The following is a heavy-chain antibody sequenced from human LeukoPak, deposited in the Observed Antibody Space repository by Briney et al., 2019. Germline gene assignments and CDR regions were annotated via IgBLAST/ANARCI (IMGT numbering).Heavy chain of an antibody. CDR1: GYTFTASN. D-gene: IGHD6-6*01. J-gene: IGHJ6*03. Sequence: ASVKVSCKASGYTFTASNIYWVRQAPGQGLEWMGWINPNSGDTNYAQKFQGRVTMTRDTSISTAYMELSRLKSDDMAVYYCARLAYSTSSAGYMDVWGKGTTVTVSS. V-gene: IGHV1-2*02. CDR2: INPNSGDT. CDR3: ARLAYSTSSAGYMDV.